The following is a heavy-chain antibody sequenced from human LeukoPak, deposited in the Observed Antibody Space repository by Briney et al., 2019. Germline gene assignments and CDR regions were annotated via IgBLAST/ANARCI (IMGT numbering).Heavy chain of an antibody. V-gene: IGHV3-7*01. CDR2: INQDGSEE. J-gene: IGHJ4*02. CDR3: ASPRSGGYFDY. Sequence: TGGSLRLSCVASGFTFTTYWMSWVRQAPGKGLEWVANINQDGSEEYYVASVKGRFTISRDSAKNSLYMQMNSLRVEDTAVYYCASPRSGGYFDYWGQGTLVTVSS. D-gene: IGHD3-10*01. CDR1: GFTFTTYW.